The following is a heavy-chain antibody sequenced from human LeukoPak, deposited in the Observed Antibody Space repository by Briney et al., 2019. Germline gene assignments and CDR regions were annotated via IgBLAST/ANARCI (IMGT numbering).Heavy chain of an antibody. CDR1: VYTFTGYY. Sequence: ASVKVSCKASVYTFTGYYMHWVRQAPGQGLEWMGWINPNSGGTNYAQKFQGRVTMTRDTSISTAYMELSRLRSDDTAVYYCARSGYSGYDSGGYWGQGTLVTVSS. CDR3: ARSGYSGYDSGGY. J-gene: IGHJ4*02. CDR2: INPNSGGT. D-gene: IGHD5-12*01. V-gene: IGHV1-2*02.